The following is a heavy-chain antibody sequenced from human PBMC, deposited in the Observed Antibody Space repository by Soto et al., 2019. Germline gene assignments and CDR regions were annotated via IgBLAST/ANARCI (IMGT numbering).Heavy chain of an antibody. V-gene: IGHV2-5*02. J-gene: IGHJ4*02. CDR3: AHRPGLQGNWDGGFFDY. D-gene: IGHD1-1*01. CDR1: GFSLSTSGVG. Sequence: QITLKESGPTRVKSTQTLTLTCTFSGFSLSTSGVGVGWVRQPPGKALEWLAFIYWDDDKRYSPSLRSRLTITTDTSKNQVVLLMTAMDPVDTAYYYCAHRPGLQGNWDGGFFDYWGLGTLVTVSS. CDR2: IYWDDDK.